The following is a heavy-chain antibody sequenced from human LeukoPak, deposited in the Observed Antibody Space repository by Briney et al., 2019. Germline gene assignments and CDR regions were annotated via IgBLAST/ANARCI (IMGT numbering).Heavy chain of an antibody. V-gene: IGHV4-39*01. J-gene: IGHJ6*02. Sequence: SETLSLTCTVSGGSISSSSYYWGWIRQPPGKGLEWIGSIYYSGSTYYNPSLKSRVTISVDTSKNQFSLKPSSVTAADTAVYYCARAGSLFYYYGMDVWGQGTTVTVSS. CDR1: GGSISSSSYY. D-gene: IGHD2-15*01. CDR3: ARAGSLFYYYGMDV. CDR2: IYYSGST.